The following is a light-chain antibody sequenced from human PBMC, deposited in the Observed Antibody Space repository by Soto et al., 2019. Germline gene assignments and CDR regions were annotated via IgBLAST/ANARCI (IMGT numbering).Light chain of an antibody. V-gene: IGKV3-20*01. CDR2: GAS. CDR1: QSVSSIY. J-gene: IGKJ3*01. Sequence: IVLTQSPGTLSLSPGERATLSCRASQSVSSIYLAWFQQKPGQAPRPLIYGASSRATGVPDRFSGSGSGTDFTLTISRLEPEDFAVYYCQQYGSGFTFGPGTTVDIK. CDR3: QQYGSGFT.